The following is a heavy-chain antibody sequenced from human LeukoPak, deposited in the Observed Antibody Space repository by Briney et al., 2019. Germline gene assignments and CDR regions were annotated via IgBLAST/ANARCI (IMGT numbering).Heavy chain of an antibody. V-gene: IGHV3-7*01. CDR3: VRDRGRASVDY. J-gene: IGHJ4*02. CDR2: IKQDASEE. D-gene: IGHD1-26*01. CDR1: GFTFSGYW. Sequence: GGSLRLSCAASGFTFSGYWMSWVRQAPGKGLEWVANIKQDASEEYYVDSVKGRFTISRDNAKNSLYLQMNSLRAEDTAVYYCVRDRGRASVDYWGQGTLVTVSS.